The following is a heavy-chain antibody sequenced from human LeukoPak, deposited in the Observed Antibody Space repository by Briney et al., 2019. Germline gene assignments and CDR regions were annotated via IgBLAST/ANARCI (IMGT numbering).Heavy chain of an antibody. D-gene: IGHD2-2*03. CDR1: GGSISSSSYY. Sequence: NPSETLSLTCTVSGGSISSSSYYWSWIRQPPGKGLEWIGYIYYSGSTNYNPSLKSRVTISVDTSKNQFSLKLSSVTAADTAVYYCARQSGDCSSTSCDPYYYYGMDVWGQGTTVTVSS. CDR3: ARQSGDCSSTSCDPYYYYGMDV. J-gene: IGHJ6*02. CDR2: IYYSGST. V-gene: IGHV4-61*05.